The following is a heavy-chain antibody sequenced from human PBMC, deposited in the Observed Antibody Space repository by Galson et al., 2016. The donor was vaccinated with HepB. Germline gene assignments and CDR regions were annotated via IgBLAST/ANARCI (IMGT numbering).Heavy chain of an antibody. CDR2: TFYRSNWQN. D-gene: IGHD3-3*01. CDR1: GDSVSSNSAG. J-gene: IGHJ1*01. CDR3: ARSYLLGRDFGW. V-gene: IGHV6-1*01. Sequence: CAISGDSVSSNSAGWNWIRQSPSRGLEWLGRTFYRSNWQNDYAESVKSRITINPDTSKNQFSLQLNSVTPEDTAVYYCARSYLLGRDFGWWGQGTLVTVAS.